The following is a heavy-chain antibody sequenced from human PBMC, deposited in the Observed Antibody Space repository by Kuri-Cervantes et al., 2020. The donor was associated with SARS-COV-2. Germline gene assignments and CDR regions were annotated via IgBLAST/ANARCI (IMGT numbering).Heavy chain of an antibody. V-gene: IGHV1-69*10. D-gene: IGHD2-2*01. CDR3: AKLLPAAREYYFDY. Sequence: SVKVSCKASRGTLSSYVVSWVRQAPGQGLEWMGGIIRIFDIEKKAQKFQDRVTITTDKSTSTVYMDLSSLRAEDTAVYYCAKLLPAAREYYFDYWGQGTRVTVSS. CDR2: IIRIFDIE. CDR1: RGTLSSYV. J-gene: IGHJ4*02.